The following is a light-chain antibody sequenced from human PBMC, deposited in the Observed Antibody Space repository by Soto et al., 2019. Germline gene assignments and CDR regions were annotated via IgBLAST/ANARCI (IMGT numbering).Light chain of an antibody. CDR2: DVS. CDR1: SSDVGGYNS. Sequence: QSVLTQPASVSGSPGQSITISCTGTSSDVGGYNSVSWYQQNPGKAPKLMIFDVSNRPSGVSSLFSGSRSGNTASLTISGLQAEDEADYYCSSYASSSTLVYVFGTGTKVTVL. CDR3: SSYASSSTLVYV. J-gene: IGLJ1*01. V-gene: IGLV2-14*01.